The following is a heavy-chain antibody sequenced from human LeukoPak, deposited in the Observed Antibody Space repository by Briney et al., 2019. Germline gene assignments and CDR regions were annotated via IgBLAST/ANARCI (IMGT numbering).Heavy chain of an antibody. CDR1: GFTFDDYG. Sequence: GGSLRLSCAASGFTFDDYGMSWVRQAPGEGLEWVSGINWNGGSTGYADSVKGRFTISRDNAKNSLYLQMNSLRAEDKALYYCASRPTYYYDSSGYGWAFDIWGQGTMVTVSS. V-gene: IGHV3-20*04. D-gene: IGHD3-22*01. CDR3: ASRPTYYYDSSGYGWAFDI. CDR2: INWNGGST. J-gene: IGHJ3*02.